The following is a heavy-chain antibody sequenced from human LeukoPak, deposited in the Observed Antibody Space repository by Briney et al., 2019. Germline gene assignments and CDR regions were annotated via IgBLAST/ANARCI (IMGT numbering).Heavy chain of an antibody. D-gene: IGHD3-3*01. Sequence: SETLSLTCAVYGGSFSGYYWSWIRQPPGKGLEWIGYIYYSGSTNYNPSLKSRVTISVDTSKNQFSLKLSSVTAADTAVYYCARGPDYDFWSGYSTPYYFDYWGQGTLVTVSS. J-gene: IGHJ4*02. CDR2: IYYSGST. CDR1: GGSFSGYY. CDR3: ARGPDYDFWSGYSTPYYFDY. V-gene: IGHV4-59*01.